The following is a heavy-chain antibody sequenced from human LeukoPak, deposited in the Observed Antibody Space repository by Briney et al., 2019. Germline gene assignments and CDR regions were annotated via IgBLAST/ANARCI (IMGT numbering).Heavy chain of an antibody. D-gene: IGHD6-6*01. V-gene: IGHV3-66*01. J-gene: IGHJ4*02. CDR2: IYTGGTT. CDR1: GFSVTSNH. Sequence: AGGSLRLSCAASGFSVTSNHMNWVRQAPGKGLEWVSIIYTGGTTHYADSLNDRFTISRDDSINTLYLQMSSLRAEDTAVYYCARDSSSYYFDYWGQGTLVTVSS. CDR3: ARDSSSYYFDY.